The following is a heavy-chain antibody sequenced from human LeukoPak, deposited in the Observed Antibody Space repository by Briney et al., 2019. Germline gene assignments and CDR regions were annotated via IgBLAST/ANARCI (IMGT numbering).Heavy chain of an antibody. D-gene: IGHD5-24*01. CDR2: VKQDENGK. J-gene: IGHJ4*02. CDR1: GFTFSNYW. CDR3: ARDAYKDRYFDY. V-gene: IGHV3-7*01. Sequence: GGSLRLSCAASGFTFSNYWMSWVRQAPGKGLEWVANVKQDENGKYYVDSVRGRFTISRDNAKNSVFLQMNSLRAEDTAVYYCARDAYKDRYFDYWGQGTLVTVSS.